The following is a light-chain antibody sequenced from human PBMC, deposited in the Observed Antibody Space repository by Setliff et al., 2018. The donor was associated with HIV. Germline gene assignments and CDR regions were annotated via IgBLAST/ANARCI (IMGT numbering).Light chain of an antibody. J-gene: IGLJ1*01. CDR1: SSDVGSYNR. Sequence: QSVLAQPASVSGSPGQSITISCTGTSSDVGSYNRVAWYQQTPGTAPKLMIYEVSNRPSGVPDRFSGSKSGNTASLTISGLQAEDEADYYCSSYASTSYASSSSYVFGTGTKVTVL. CDR2: EVS. V-gene: IGLV2-18*02. CDR3: SSYASTSYASSSSYV.